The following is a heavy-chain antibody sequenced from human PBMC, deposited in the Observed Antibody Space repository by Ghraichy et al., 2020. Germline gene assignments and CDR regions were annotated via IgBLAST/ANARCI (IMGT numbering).Heavy chain of an antibody. J-gene: IGHJ5*02. D-gene: IGHD4-11*01. V-gene: IGHV3-15*01. CDR2: IKSKTDGGTT. Sequence: GGSLRLSCAASGFTFSNAWMSWVRQAPGKGLEWVGRIKSKTDGGTTDYAAPVKGRFTISRDDSKNTLYLQMNSLKTEDTAVYYCTTDPDYSNYDSNWFDPWGQGTLVTVSS. CDR3: TTDPDYSNYDSNWFDP. CDR1: GFTFSNAW.